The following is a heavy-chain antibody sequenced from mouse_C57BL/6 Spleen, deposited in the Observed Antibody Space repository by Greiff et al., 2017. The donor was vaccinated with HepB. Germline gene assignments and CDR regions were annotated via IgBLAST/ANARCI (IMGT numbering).Heavy chain of an antibody. J-gene: IGHJ3*01. CDR3: TRKGWFAY. CDR2: IDPETGGT. Sequence: VQLQQSGAELVRPGASVTLSCKASGYTFTDYEMHWVKQTPVHGLEWIGAIDPETGGTAYNQKFKGKAILTADKSSRTAYMELRSLTSEDSAVYYCTRKGWFAYWGQGTLVTVSA. V-gene: IGHV1-15*01. CDR1: GYTFTDYE.